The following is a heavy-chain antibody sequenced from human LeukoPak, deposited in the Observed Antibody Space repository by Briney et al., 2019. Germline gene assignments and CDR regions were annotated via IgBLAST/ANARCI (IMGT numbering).Heavy chain of an antibody. D-gene: IGHD3-3*01. J-gene: IGHJ4*02. CDR1: GGSITSKNYY. Sequence: PSEALSLACTVSGGSITSKNYYWGWIRQSPGKGLEWIGSIHYSGSSYYHPSLKSRVFISVDTSKSQFFLRVSSVTVADTAVYSFVRQQGFYDFETSTAFPPYYFDSWGQGTLVTSSS. CDR2: IHYSGSS. V-gene: IGHV4-39*01. CDR3: VRQQGFYDFETSTAFPPYYFDS.